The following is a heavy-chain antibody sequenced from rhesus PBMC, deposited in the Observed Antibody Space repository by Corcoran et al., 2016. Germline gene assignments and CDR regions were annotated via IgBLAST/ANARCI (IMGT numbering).Heavy chain of an antibody. Sequence: QLQLQESGPGLVKPSETLSLTCAVSGGSISSNYGSWLREPPGKGLGWIGRISGSGGSTDYNPSLKSRVTISTDTSKNQFSLKLSSVTAADTAVYYCARGFGVINLDYWGQGVLVTVSS. V-gene: IGHV4-173*01. J-gene: IGHJ4*01. CDR2: ISGSGGST. CDR1: GGSISSNY. D-gene: IGHD3-34*01. CDR3: ARGFGVINLDY.